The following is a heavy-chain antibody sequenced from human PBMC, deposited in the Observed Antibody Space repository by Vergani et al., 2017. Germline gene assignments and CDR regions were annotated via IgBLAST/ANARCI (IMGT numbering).Heavy chain of an antibody. CDR1: GDSISSNNC. CDR2: IYYSGST. V-gene: IGHV4-4*03. J-gene: IGHJ6*02. Sequence: QVQLQESGPGLVKPPGTLSLTCAVSGDSISSNNCWTWVRQPPGKGLEWIGYIYYSGSTNYNPSLKSRVTISVDTSKNQFSLKLSSVTAADTAVYYCARSGTRDSSWYYYYYGMDVWGQGTTVTVSS. CDR3: ARSGTRDSSWYYYYYGMDV. D-gene: IGHD6-13*01.